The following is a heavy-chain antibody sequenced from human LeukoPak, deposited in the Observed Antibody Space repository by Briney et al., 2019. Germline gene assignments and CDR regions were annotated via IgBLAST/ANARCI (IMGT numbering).Heavy chain of an antibody. Sequence: PGGSLRLSCAASGFTFSSYGMHWVRQAPGKGLEWVAVISYDGSNKYYADFVKGRFTISRDNSKNTLYLQMNSLRAEDTAVYYCAKPLVEYSSSWYENWFDPWGQGTLVTVSS. D-gene: IGHD6-13*01. J-gene: IGHJ5*02. CDR1: GFTFSSYG. CDR3: AKPLVEYSSSWYENWFDP. V-gene: IGHV3-30*18. CDR2: ISYDGSNK.